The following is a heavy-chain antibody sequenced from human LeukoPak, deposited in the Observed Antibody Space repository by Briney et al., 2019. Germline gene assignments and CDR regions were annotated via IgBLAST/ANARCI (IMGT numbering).Heavy chain of an antibody. CDR1: GFTFTSYG. J-gene: IGHJ4*02. D-gene: IGHD3-22*01. V-gene: IGHV1-18*01. CDR2: ISAYNGNT. CDR3: ARLEVDDSSGYYF. Sequence: ASVTVSCTAFGFTFTSYGISWVRQAPGQGLEWMGWISAYNGNTNYTQKLQGRVTMTTDTSTSAAYMELRSLRSDDTAVYYCARLEVDDSSGYYFWGQGTLVTVSS.